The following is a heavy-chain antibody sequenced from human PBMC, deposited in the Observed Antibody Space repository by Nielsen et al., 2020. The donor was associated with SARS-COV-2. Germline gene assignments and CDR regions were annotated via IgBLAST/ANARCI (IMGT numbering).Heavy chain of an antibody. CDR3: ARGGGHEWELPGDFDY. D-gene: IGHD1-26*01. J-gene: IGHJ4*02. V-gene: IGHV4-38-2*02. Sequence: SETLSLTCTVSGYSISSGYYWGWIRQPPGKGLEWIGSIYHSGSTYYNPSLKSRVTISVDTSKNQFSLKLSSVTAADTAVYYCARGGGHEWELPGDFDYWGQGTLVTVSS. CDR2: IYHSGST. CDR1: GYSISSGYY.